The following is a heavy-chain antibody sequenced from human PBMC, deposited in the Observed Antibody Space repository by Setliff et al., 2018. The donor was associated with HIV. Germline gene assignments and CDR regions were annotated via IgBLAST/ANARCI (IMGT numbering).Heavy chain of an antibody. D-gene: IGHD1-26*01. CDR1: GLTFSMST. Sequence: GGSLRLSCEASGLTFSMSTFHWVRQAPGKGLEYVLAITHDGAKTYYADSVKGRFTISRDNSKNTVYLQMGSLRVEDMAVYHCARGTPRGSYDYWGQGTPVTVSS. J-gene: IGHJ4*02. CDR3: ARGTPRGSYDY. CDR2: ITHDGAKT. V-gene: IGHV3-64*02.